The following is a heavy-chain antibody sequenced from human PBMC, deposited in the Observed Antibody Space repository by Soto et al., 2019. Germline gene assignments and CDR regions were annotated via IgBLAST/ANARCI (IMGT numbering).Heavy chain of an antibody. J-gene: IGHJ6*02. CDR1: GFTFSNYW. D-gene: IGHD2-21*01. V-gene: IGHV3-74*03. Sequence: EVQLVESGGGLVQPGGSLRLSCAASGFTFSNYWMYWVRQAPGKGLVWVSRVNNDGTDTTHADCVKGLFTISRDNAENTLYLQMNTLSAEDTAVYYCARGGLKHSLDVWGQGSTVTVSS. CDR3: ARGGLKHSLDV. CDR2: VNNDGTDT.